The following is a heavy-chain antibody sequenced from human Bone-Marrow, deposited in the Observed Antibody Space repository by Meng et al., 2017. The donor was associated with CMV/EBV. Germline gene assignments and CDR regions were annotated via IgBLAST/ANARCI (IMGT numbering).Heavy chain of an antibody. J-gene: IGHJ6*02. V-gene: IGHV3-48*04. Sequence: GESLKISCVVSGFTFSSYSMTWVRQTPGKGLEWVSYISRSGSSKYYADSVKGRFSISRDNAKNSLDLQMNSLRAEDTAVYYCARESRESGYYYGMDVWGQGTTVTVSS. D-gene: IGHD3-10*01. CDR1: GFTFSSYS. CDR3: ARESRESGYYYGMDV. CDR2: ISRSGSSK.